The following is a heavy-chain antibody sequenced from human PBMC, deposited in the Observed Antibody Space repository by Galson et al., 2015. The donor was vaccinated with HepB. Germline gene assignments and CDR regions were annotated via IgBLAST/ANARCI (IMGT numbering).Heavy chain of an antibody. Sequence: SLRLSCAASGFTFSSYGMHWVRQAPGKGLEWVAIIWYDGSNKYYADSVKGRFTISRDNSKNTLYLQMNSLRAEDTAVYYCARDRGNGGNPLDYWGQGTLVTVSS. CDR2: IWYDGSNK. D-gene: IGHD4-23*01. CDR3: ARDRGNGGNPLDY. V-gene: IGHV3-33*01. CDR1: GFTFSSYG. J-gene: IGHJ4*02.